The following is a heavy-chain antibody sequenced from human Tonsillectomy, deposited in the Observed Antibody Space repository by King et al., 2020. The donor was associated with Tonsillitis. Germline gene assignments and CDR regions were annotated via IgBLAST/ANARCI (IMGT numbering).Heavy chain of an antibody. Sequence: VQLVESGGGLVQPGGSLRLSCAASGFTFSSYAMSWVRQAPGKGLEWVSAISGSGGSTYYADSVKGRFTISRDNTKNTLYMQMNSLRAEDSAVYYGAKGGRVGSSGPEIYWGQGTLVTVSS. D-gene: IGHD6-19*01. CDR1: GFTFSSYA. CDR3: AKGGRVGSSGPEIY. V-gene: IGHV3-23*04. J-gene: IGHJ4*02. CDR2: ISGSGGST.